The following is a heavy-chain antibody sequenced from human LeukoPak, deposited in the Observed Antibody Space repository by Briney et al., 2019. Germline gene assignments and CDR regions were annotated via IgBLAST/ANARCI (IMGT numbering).Heavy chain of an antibody. D-gene: IGHD1-26*01. V-gene: IGHV3-20*04. CDR1: GFTFDDYG. J-gene: IGHJ4*02. CDR3: ARSPQQWELPDFDY. CDR2: INWNGGST. Sequence: PGGSLRLSCAASGFTFDDYGMSWVRQAPGKGLEWVSGINWNGGSTGYADSVKGRFTIYRDNAKNSLYLQMNSLRAEDTALYYCARSPQQWELPDFDYWGQGTLVTVSS.